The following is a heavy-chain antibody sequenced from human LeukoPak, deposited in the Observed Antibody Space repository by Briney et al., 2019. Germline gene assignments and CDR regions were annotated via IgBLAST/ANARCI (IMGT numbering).Heavy chain of an antibody. CDR2: ISGSGGST. CDR3: ARRYDYFDY. Sequence: GGSLRLSCAASGFTFSSYAMSWVRQAPGKGLEWVSGISGSGGSTYYADSVKGRFTISRDNSKNTLYLQVNSLRAEDTAIYYCARRYDYFDYWGQGTLVTVSS. V-gene: IGHV3-23*01. J-gene: IGHJ4*02. CDR1: GFTFSSYA. D-gene: IGHD1-1*01.